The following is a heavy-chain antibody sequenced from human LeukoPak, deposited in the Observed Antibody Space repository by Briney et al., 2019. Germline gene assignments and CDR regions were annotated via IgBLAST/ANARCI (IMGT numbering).Heavy chain of an antibody. Sequence: GGSLRLSCAASGFTFSSYAMSWVRQAPGKGLEWVSAISGSGGSTYYADSVKGRFTISRDNSKNTLYLQMNSLRADDTAVYHCAKEKKSGGWPIDYWGQGALVTVSS. V-gene: IGHV3-23*01. CDR1: GFTFSSYA. D-gene: IGHD2-15*01. CDR3: AKEKKSGGWPIDY. CDR2: ISGSGGST. J-gene: IGHJ4*02.